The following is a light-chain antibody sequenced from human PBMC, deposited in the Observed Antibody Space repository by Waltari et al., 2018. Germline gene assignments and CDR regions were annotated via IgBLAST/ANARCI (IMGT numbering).Light chain of an antibody. Sequence: WRASQRVGKFLAWYKQKPGQGARHLIYDVYNRATDIPDRFSGSGFATDFTLTISDVEPEDIAVDYCQQRNKWPLTFGGGTKVEIK. CDR1: QRVGKF. J-gene: IGKJ4*01. CDR2: DVY. CDR3: QQRNKWPLT. V-gene: IGKV3-11*01.